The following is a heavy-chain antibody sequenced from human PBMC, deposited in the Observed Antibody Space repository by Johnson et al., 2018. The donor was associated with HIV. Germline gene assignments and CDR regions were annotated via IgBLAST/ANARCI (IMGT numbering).Heavy chain of an antibody. D-gene: IGHD4-23*01. J-gene: IGHJ3*02. Sequence: YGMHWVRQAPGKGLEWVALIWYDGSNKYYADSVKGRFTISRDDSKNTLLLQMKSLRAEDTAVYFCARKSVINFDAFDIWGQGTLVIVSS. CDR2: IWYDGSNK. CDR1: YG. V-gene: IGHV3-33*01. CDR3: ARKSVINFDAFDI.